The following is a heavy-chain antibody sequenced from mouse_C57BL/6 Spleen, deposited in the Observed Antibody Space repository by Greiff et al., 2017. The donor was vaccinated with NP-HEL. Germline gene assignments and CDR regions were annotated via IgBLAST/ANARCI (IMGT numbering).Heavy chain of an antibody. J-gene: IGHJ3*01. Sequence: VQLKESGGDLVKPGGSLKLSCAASGFTFSSYGMSWVRQTPDKRLEWVATISSGGSYTYYPDSVKGRFTISRDNAKNTLYLQMSSLKSEDTAMYYCARQGRQLRSPFAYWGQGTLVTVSA. CDR1: GFTFSSYG. CDR3: ARQGRQLRSPFAY. V-gene: IGHV5-6*01. D-gene: IGHD3-2*02. CDR2: ISSGGSYT.